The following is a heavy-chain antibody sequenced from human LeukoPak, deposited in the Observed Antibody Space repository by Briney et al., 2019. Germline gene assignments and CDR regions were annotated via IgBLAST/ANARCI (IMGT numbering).Heavy chain of an antibody. V-gene: IGHV3-23*01. CDR1: GFTFSSYG. Sequence: GGSLRLSCAASGFTFSSYGMSWVRQAPGKGLEWVSYISSSSNTIYYADSVKGRFTISRDNSKNTLYLQMNSLRAEDTAVYYCAKAKGYGGNSELDYWGQGTLVTVSS. J-gene: IGHJ4*02. CDR2: ISSSSNTI. CDR3: AKAKGYGGNSELDY. D-gene: IGHD4-23*01.